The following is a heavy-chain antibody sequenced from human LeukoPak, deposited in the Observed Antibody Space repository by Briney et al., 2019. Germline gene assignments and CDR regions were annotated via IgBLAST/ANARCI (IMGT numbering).Heavy chain of an antibody. CDR2: INHSGST. V-gene: IGHV4-34*01. J-gene: IGHJ4*02. CDR3: ARGRIRRYYDSSGSYFDY. Sequence: PSETLSLTCAVYGGSFSGYYWSWIRQPPGKGLEWIGEINHSGSTNYNPSLKSRVTISVDTSKNQFSLKLSSVTAAYTAVYYCARGRIRRYYDSSGSYFDYWGQGTLVTVSS. D-gene: IGHD3-22*01. CDR1: GGSFSGYY.